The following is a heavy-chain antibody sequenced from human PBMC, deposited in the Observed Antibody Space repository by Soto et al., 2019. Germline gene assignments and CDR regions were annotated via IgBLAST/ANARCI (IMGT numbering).Heavy chain of an antibody. D-gene: IGHD2-15*01. CDR1: GYAFTGYY. V-gene: IGHV1-2*04. J-gene: IGHJ6*02. CDR3: AREAVVVAATLGYGMDV. Sequence: GSLVKVACKRSGYAFTGYYMHWVRQAPGQGLEWMGWINPNSGCTNYAQKFQGWVTMTRDTSISTAYMELSRLRSDDTAVYYCAREAVVVAATLGYGMDVWGQGTTVTVSS. CDR2: INPNSGCT.